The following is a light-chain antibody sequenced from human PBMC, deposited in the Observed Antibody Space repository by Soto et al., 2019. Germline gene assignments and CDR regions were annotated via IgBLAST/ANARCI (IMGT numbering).Light chain of an antibody. CDR2: DTS. CDR3: VQRCDWTT. J-gene: IGKJ4*01. CDR1: QNVNYY. V-gene: IGKV3-11*01. Sequence: EIVVTQSPATLSLSPGDRATLSCRTSQNVNYYLAWYQQKPGQAPRLLIYDTSNRPSGIPASFSGSGSGTDFTLTVISLEPEDFAVYSCVQRCDWTTCGGGNNGEIK.